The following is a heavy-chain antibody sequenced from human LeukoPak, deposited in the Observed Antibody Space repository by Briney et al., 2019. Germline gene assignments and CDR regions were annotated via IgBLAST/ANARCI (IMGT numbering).Heavy chain of an antibody. CDR2: INPSGST. D-gene: IGHD1-7*01. J-gene: IGHJ6*03. V-gene: IGHV4-34*01. Sequence: SETLSLTCAVYGGSFSGYYWIWIRQPPGKGLEWIGEINPSGSTHYNPSLKSRVTISIDTSKNQFSLKLSSVTAADTAVYYCARGGWNYSRYYYYYMDVWGKGTTVTVSS. CDR3: ARGGWNYSRYYYYYMDV. CDR1: GGSFSGYY.